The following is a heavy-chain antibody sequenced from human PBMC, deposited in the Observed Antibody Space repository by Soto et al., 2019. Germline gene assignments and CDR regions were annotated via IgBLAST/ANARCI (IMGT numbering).Heavy chain of an antibody. CDR3: AKGGSYYYGSSGYFGFDY. CDR1: GFTFSSYA. V-gene: IGHV3-23*01. J-gene: IGHJ4*02. CDR2: ISGSGGST. Sequence: PGGSLRLSCAASGFTFSSYAMSWVRQAPGKGLEWVSAISGSGGSTYYADSVKGRFTISRDNSKNTLYLQMNSLRAEDTAVYYCAKGGSYYYGSSGYFGFDYWGQGTLVTVSS. D-gene: IGHD3-22*01.